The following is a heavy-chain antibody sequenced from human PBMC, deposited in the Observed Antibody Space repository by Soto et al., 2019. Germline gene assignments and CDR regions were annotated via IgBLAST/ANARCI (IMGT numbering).Heavy chain of an antibody. CDR3: ARPWRGLLWFGEFPRWYYGMDV. CDR2: IIPIFGTA. CDR1: GGTFSSYA. J-gene: IGHJ6*02. Sequence: QVQLVQSGAEVKKPGSSVKVSCKASGGTFSSYAISWVRQAPGQGLERMGGIIPIFGTANYAQKFQGRVTITADESTSTAYMELSSLRSEDTAVYNCARPWRGLLWFGEFPRWYYGMDVWGQGTTVTVSS. D-gene: IGHD3-10*01. V-gene: IGHV1-69*12.